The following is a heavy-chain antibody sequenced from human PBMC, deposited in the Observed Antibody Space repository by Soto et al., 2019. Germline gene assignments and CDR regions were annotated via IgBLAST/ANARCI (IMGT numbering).Heavy chain of an antibody. CDR1: GGSISSYY. CDR3: ARDRAWASDKYGMDV. V-gene: IGHV4-59*01. CDR2: VYYSGSA. D-gene: IGHD6-6*01. Sequence: SETLSLTCTVSGGSISSYYWSWIRQPPGKGLEWIAYVYYSGSANYDPSLKSRVTISVDRSKNQFSLKLKSVTAADTAVYYCARDRAWASDKYGMDVWGQGTTVTVSS. J-gene: IGHJ6*02.